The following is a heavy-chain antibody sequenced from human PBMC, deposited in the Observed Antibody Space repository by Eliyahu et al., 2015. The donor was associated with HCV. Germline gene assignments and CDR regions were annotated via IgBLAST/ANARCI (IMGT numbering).Heavy chain of an antibody. Sequence: QVQLQESGPGLVKPSQTLPLTCTVXGGSVXXGGFXWSWXRQPAGRGLXWIGRIYSSGGTSYNPSLKSRVIISIDTSKNQFSLELSSVTAADTAVYYCARSRYDSSGSRFDPWGQGTLVTVSS. CDR3: ARSRYDSSGSRFDP. D-gene: IGHD3-22*01. CDR1: GGSVXXGGFX. CDR2: IYSSGGT. V-gene: IGHV4-61*02. J-gene: IGHJ5*02.